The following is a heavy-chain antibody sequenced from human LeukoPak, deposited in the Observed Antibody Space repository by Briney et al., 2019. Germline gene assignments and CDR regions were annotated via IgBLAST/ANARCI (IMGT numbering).Heavy chain of an antibody. J-gene: IGHJ4*02. Sequence: GGSLRLSCAASGFTFSDYWMSWVRQTPGKGLEWVANIKQDGSEEYYVDYLEGRFTVSRDNAKNSLSLQMNSLRADDTAVYYCARNSGWSVDYWGQGALVTVSS. CDR3: ARNSGWSVDY. D-gene: IGHD6-19*01. CDR1: GFTFSDYW. CDR2: IKQDGSEE. V-gene: IGHV3-7*01.